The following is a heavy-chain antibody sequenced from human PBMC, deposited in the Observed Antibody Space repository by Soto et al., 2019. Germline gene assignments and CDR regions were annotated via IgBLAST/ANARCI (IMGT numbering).Heavy chain of an antibody. D-gene: IGHD2-15*01. J-gene: IGHJ4*02. CDR2: SIPIFGTA. CDR1: GGTFSSYA. Sequence: QVQLVQSGAEVKKPGSSVKFSCKASGGTFSSYAISWVRQAPGQGLEWMGGSIPIFGTANYAQKFQGRVTITADESTSTADMELGSLRSEDTAVYYCARDVGYCSGGSCYDYWGQGTLVTVSS. CDR3: ARDVGYCSGGSCYDY. V-gene: IGHV1-69*01.